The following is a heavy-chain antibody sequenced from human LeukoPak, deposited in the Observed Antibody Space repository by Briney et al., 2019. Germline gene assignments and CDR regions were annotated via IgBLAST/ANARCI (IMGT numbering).Heavy chain of an antibody. CDR3: ARRLWFGDQEVFDV. CDR2: IYPGDSNT. D-gene: IGHD3-10*01. J-gene: IGHJ3*01. CDR1: GYNFSNYW. V-gene: IGHV5-51*01. Sequence: GESLKISCKGSGYNFSNYWIGWVRQMPGKGLDWMGIIYPGDSNTRSSPSFQGQVTISADKSIATAFLQWSSLKASDTAIYYCARRLWFGDQEVFDVWGQGTMVTVSS.